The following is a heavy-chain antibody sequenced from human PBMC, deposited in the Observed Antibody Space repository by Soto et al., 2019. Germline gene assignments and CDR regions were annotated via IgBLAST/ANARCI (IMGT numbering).Heavy chain of an antibody. D-gene: IGHD4-17*01. CDR1: GFTFSSYA. CDR3: AKALSDDYGDFIVY. Sequence: EVQLLESGGGLVQPGGSLRLSCAASGFTFSSYAMSWVLQAPGKGLECVSAISGSGGSTYYADSVKGRFTISRDKSKNKLYLQMNSLRAEDTAVYYCAKALSDDYGDFIVYWGQGHLVTVSS. J-gene: IGHJ4*02. V-gene: IGHV3-23*01. CDR2: ISGSGGST.